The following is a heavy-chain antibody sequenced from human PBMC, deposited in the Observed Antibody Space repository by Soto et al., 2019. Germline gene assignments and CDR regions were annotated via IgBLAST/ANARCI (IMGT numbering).Heavy chain of an antibody. CDR3: ARVNYYGSGSYQDFFYFYALDV. V-gene: IGHV1-8*01. CDR2: MNPNSGAT. J-gene: IGHJ6*02. Sequence: QVQLVQSGAEVKKPGASVKVSCKTSGYTFSTYDINWVRQAPGQGREWMGWMNPNSGATGYAQKCAGTITMTRDSSILTIYMEMSSVSSEDTAVYYCARVNYYGSGSYQDFFYFYALDVWGQGTTVTVSS. CDR1: GYTFSTYD. D-gene: IGHD3-10*01.